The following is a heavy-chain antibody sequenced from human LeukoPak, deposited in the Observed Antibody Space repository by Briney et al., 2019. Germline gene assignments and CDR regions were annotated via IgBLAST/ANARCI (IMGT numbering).Heavy chain of an antibody. J-gene: IGHJ4*02. D-gene: IGHD3-16*02. Sequence: PSETLSLTCTVSGGSISSSSYYWGWIRQPPGKGLEWIGSIYYSGSTYYNPSLKSRVTISVDTSKNQFSLKLNSVTAADTAVYYCATTPYVCGSYRHYWGQGTLVTVSS. CDR3: ATTPYVCGSYRHY. V-gene: IGHV4-39*01. CDR2: IYYSGST. CDR1: GGSISSSSYY.